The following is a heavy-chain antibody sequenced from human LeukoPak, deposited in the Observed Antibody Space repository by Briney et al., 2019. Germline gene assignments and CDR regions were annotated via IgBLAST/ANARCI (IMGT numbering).Heavy chain of an antibody. J-gene: IGHJ4*02. CDR2: IHSSGST. D-gene: IGHD3-22*01. V-gene: IGHV4-4*07. CDR1: GGSISSYY. Sequence: SETLSLTCTFSGGSISSYYWSWIRQPAGKGLEWIGRIHSSGSTNYNTSLKSRVTMSVDTSKNQFSLKLSSVTAADTAVYFCARDTYYYDSSGYLSFDYWGQGTLVTVSS. CDR3: ARDTYYYDSSGYLSFDY.